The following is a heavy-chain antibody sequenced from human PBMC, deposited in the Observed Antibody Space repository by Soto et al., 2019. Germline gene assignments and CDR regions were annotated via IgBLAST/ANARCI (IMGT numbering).Heavy chain of an antibody. CDR2: ICSSSSYI. D-gene: IGHD3-16*01. Sequence: EVLLVESGGGLVKPGGSLRLSCAASGFTFSSYSMNWVRQAPGKGLEWVPTICSSSSYIYYADSVKGRFTISRDNAKNSLYLQMNSLRAEYTAVYYCASSPGEYYYGMDVWGQGTTVTVSS. V-gene: IGHV3-21*01. CDR1: GFTFSSYS. CDR3: ASSPGEYYYGMDV. J-gene: IGHJ6*02.